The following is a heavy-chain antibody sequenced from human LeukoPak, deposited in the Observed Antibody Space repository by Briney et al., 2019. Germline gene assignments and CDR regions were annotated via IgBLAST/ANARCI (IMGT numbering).Heavy chain of an antibody. D-gene: IGHD6-19*01. CDR1: GGSVSDYY. V-gene: IGHV4-59*02. J-gene: IGHJ4*02. CDR2: IYHTGST. CDR3: ARGGWYPFDS. Sequence: SETLSLTCTISGGSVSDYYWSWIRQSPGKGLEWIGYIYHTGSTSYSPSLKSRVTISADTSQNQFSLKLSSVTAADTAVYYCARGGWYPFDSWGQGTLVTVSS.